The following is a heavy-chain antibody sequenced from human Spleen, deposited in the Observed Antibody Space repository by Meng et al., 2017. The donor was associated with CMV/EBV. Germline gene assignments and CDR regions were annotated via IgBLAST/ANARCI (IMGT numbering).Heavy chain of an antibody. J-gene: IGHJ4*02. CDR1: GYTFTSYG. V-gene: IGHV1-18*01. CDR2: VSPHNGNT. D-gene: IGHD1-26*01. CDR3: ARGSHRSAELWTDY. Sequence: ASVKVSCKASGYTFTSYGISWVRQAPGQGLEWMGWVSPHNGNTNYAQKLQGRVTMTTDTSTSTAYMELRSLRSDDTAVYYCARGSHRSAELWTDYWGQGTLVTVSS.